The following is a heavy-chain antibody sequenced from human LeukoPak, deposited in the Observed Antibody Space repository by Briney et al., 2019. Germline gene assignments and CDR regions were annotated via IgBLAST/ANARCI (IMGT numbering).Heavy chain of an antibody. CDR2: ISGSGGVT. CDR1: GFTFSSSA. D-gene: IGHD3-22*01. CDR3: ARSLYKIDSSGYYYYDY. V-gene: IGHV3-23*01. Sequence: PGGSLRLSCAASGFTFSSSAMSWVRQAPGKGLEWVSAISGSGGVTYYRDSVKGRFTVSRDNARDSLYLQMNSLRAEDTAVYYCARSLYKIDSSGYYYYDYWGQGTLVTVSS. J-gene: IGHJ4*02.